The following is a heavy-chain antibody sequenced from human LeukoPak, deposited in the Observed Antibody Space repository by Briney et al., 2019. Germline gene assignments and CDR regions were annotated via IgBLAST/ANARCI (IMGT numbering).Heavy chain of an antibody. CDR1: GYTFTSYD. CDR2: MNPNSGNT. J-gene: IGHJ4*02. V-gene: IGHV1-8*01. D-gene: IGHD4-17*01. CDR3: ARVLRPPDYDSDY. Sequence: ASVKVSCKASGYTFTSYDINWVRQATGQGLEWMGWMNPNSGNTGYAQKSQGRVTMTRNTSISTAYMELSSLRSEDTAVYYCARVLRPPDYDSDYWGQGTLVTVSS.